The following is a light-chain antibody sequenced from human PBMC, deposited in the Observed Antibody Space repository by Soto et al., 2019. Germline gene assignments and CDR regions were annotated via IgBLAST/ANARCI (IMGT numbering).Light chain of an antibody. CDR3: QQYGTSPPPWT. CDR1: QSVSSSY. Sequence: EIVLTQSPGILSLSPGERATLSCRASQSVSSSYLAWYQQKPGQAPRLLIFGASSRATGIPDRFSGSWSGTDFTLTISRLEPEDFAVYYCQQYGTSPPPWTFGQGTKVEIK. J-gene: IGKJ1*01. CDR2: GAS. V-gene: IGKV3-20*01.